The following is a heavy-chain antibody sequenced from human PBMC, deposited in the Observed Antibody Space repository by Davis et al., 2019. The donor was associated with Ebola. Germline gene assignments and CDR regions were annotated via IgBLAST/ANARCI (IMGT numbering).Heavy chain of an antibody. Sequence: ASVKVSCKASGYTFTSYYMHWVRQAPGQGLEWMGIINPSGGSTSYAQKFQGRVTMTRDTSTSTVYMELSSLRSEDTAVYYCARDKYCSGGSCYTHHPYYYYGMDVWGQGTTVTVSS. CDR2: INPSGGST. V-gene: IGHV1-46*01. CDR1: GYTFTSYY. J-gene: IGHJ6*02. CDR3: ARDKYCSGGSCYTHHPYYYYGMDV. D-gene: IGHD2-15*01.